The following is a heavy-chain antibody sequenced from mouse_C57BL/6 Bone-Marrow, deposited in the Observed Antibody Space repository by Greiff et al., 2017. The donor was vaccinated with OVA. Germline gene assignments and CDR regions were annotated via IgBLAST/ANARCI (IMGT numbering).Heavy chain of an antibody. J-gene: IGHJ2*01. V-gene: IGHV1-55*01. D-gene: IGHD1-1*01. CDR3: ARNSSMYYFDY. CDR2: IYPGSGST. Sequence: QVQLQQPGAELVKPGASVKMSCKASGYTFTSYWITWVKQRPGQGLEWIGDIYPGSGSTNYNEKFKSKATLTADKSSSTAYMQLSSLTSEDSAVYFCARNSSMYYFDYWGQGTTLTVSS. CDR1: GYTFTSYW.